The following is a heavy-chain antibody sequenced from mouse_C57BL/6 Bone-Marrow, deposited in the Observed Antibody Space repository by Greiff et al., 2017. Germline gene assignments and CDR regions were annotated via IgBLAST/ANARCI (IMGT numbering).Heavy chain of an antibody. Sequence: QVQLKESGPGLVAPSQSLSITCTVSGFSLTSYAISWVRQPPGKGLEWLGAIWTGGGTNYNSALKSRLSISKDNSKSQVFLKMNSLQTDDTARYYCARTSDYYGSSYGFAYWGQGTLVTVSA. J-gene: IGHJ3*01. V-gene: IGHV2-9-1*01. CDR2: IWTGGGT. CDR3: ARTSDYYGSSYGFAY. D-gene: IGHD1-1*01. CDR1: GFSLTSYA.